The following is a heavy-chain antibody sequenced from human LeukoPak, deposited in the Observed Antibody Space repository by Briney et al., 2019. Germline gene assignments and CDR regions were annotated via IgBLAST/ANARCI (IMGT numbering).Heavy chain of an antibody. Sequence: SVKVSCKASGGTFSSYAISWVRQAPGQGLEWMGGIIPIFGTANYAQKFQGRVTITADKSTSTAYMELSSLRSEDTAVYYCAREGVDIVATYFDCWGQGTLVTVSS. V-gene: IGHV1-69*06. D-gene: IGHD5-12*01. CDR2: IIPIFGTA. CDR1: GGTFSSYA. CDR3: AREGVDIVATYFDC. J-gene: IGHJ4*02.